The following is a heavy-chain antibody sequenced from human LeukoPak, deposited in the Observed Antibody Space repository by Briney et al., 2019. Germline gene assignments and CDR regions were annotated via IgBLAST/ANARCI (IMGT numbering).Heavy chain of an antibody. J-gene: IGHJ4*02. CDR3: ASGTTDIVVVPATLRNYYFDY. D-gene: IGHD2-2*01. V-gene: IGHV1-2*02. CDR1: GYTFNGYY. Sequence: ASVKVSCKSSGYTFNGYYMHWVRQAPGQGLEWMGWINPNSGGTNYAQKFQGRVTMTRDTSISTAYMELSSLRSEDTAVYYCASGTTDIVVVPATLRNYYFDYWGQGTLVTVSS. CDR2: INPNSGGT.